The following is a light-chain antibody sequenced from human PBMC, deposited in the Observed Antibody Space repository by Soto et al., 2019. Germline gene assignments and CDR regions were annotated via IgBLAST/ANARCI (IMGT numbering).Light chain of an antibody. CDR1: QSFFNN. CDR3: QQYNSWHLT. CDR2: GAS. J-gene: IGKJ1*01. Sequence: ETVMTQSPATLSVSPGERATLSCRASQSFFNNLAWYQQKPGQAPRLLIYGASSRATGIPARFSGSGSGTEFSLAISGLQSEDFEVYYCQQYNSWHLTFGQGTKVDIX. V-gene: IGKV3-15*01.